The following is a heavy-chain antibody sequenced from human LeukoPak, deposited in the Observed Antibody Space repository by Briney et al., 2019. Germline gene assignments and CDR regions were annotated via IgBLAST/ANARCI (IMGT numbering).Heavy chain of an antibody. CDR2: INHSGST. D-gene: IGHD3-22*01. Sequence: PSETLSLTCAVYGGSFSGYYWSWIRQPPGKGLEWIGEINHSGSTNYNPSLKSRVTISVDTSKNQFSLKLSSVTAADTAVYYCARGRFNRSGYYFHYYYYYMDVWGKGTTVTVSS. V-gene: IGHV4-34*01. J-gene: IGHJ6*03. CDR1: GGSFSGYY. CDR3: ARGRFNRSGYYFHYYYYYMDV.